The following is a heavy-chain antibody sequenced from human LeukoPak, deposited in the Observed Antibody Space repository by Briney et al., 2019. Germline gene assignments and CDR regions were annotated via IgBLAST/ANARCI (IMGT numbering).Heavy chain of an antibody. CDR1: GGSFSGYY. D-gene: IGHD5-24*01. CDR3: ARVSRRDGYKRPFDY. J-gene: IGHJ4*02. Sequence: SETLSLTCAVSGGSFSGYYWSWIRQPPGKGLEWIGEINHSGSTNYNPSLKSRVTISVETSKNQFSLKLSSVTAADTAVYYCARVSRRDGYKRPFDYWGQGTLVTVSS. V-gene: IGHV4-34*01. CDR2: INHSGST.